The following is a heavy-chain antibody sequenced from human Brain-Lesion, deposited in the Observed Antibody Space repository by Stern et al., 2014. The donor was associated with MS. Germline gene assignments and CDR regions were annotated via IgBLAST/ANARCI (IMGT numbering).Heavy chain of an antibody. CDR3: AKDRQYLTYFFDH. J-gene: IGHJ5*02. Sequence: VQLVESEGGVVQPGRPLRLSCVASGFTFGSCAMHWVRQAPGKGLEWVAGVSYGGSNKYYSDSVKGRFTISRDNSQNTLYMQMSSLRPEDTAVYYCAKDRQYLTYFFDHWGQGSLVTVSS. CDR2: VSYGGSNK. D-gene: IGHD2/OR15-2a*01. V-gene: IGHV3-30*18. CDR1: GFTFGSCA.